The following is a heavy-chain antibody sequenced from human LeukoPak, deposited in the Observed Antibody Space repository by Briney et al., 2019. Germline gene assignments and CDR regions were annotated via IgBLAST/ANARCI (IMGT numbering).Heavy chain of an antibody. Sequence: PGGSLRLSCAASGFTFSSHGMNWVRQAPGKGLEWVSGISPNGVITYYADSVKCRFTIFRDNSKGTLYLHMLSLRPEATTVYYCAKSGSSSSYWGQGTLVTVSS. V-gene: IGHV3-23*01. D-gene: IGHD6-6*01. CDR2: ISPNGVIT. CDR3: AKSGSSSSY. CDR1: GFTFSSHG. J-gene: IGHJ4*02.